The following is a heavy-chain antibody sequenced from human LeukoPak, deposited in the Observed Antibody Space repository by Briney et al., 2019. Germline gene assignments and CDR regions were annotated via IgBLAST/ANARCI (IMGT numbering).Heavy chain of an antibody. CDR1: GSTFRKYW. Sequence: GGSLRLSCAASGSTFRKYWMRWVREAPGKGPEWVANITYYESERNYVDSVKGRFTISRDNAKNSLYLQMNSPRAQDTAVYYCWRIREGGVVDVWGLGTMVIVSS. J-gene: IGHJ3*01. V-gene: IGHV3-7*01. CDR2: ITYYESER. CDR3: WRIREGGVVDV. D-gene: IGHD3-16*01.